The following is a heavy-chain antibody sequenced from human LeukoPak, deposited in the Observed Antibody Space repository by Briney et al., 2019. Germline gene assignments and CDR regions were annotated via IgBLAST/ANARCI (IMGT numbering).Heavy chain of an antibody. J-gene: IGHJ6*02. CDR1: GGSISSSSYY. CDR3: ARQFPPRGMDV. CDR2: IYYSGST. Sequence: SETLSLTCTVSGGSISSSSYYWGWIRQPPGKGLEWIGSIYYSGSTYYNPSLKSRVTISVDTSKNQFSLKLSSVTAADTAVYYCARQFPPRGMDVWGQGTTVTVSS. V-gene: IGHV4-39*01.